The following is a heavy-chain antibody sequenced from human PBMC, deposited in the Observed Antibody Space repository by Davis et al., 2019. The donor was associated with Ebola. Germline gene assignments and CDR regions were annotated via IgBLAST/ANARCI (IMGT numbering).Heavy chain of an antibody. V-gene: IGHV4-61*09. Sequence: PSETLSLTCIVSGGSITSAGYYWSWLRQPAGKGLEWIGHAYTSGGTNYNPSLKSRVTISVDTSQNRFSLRLNSVATAETAVYYCAVNSSGSDLNAFDIWGQGTKVTISS. CDR1: GGSITSAGYY. CDR2: AYTSGGT. CDR3: AVNSSGSDLNAFDI. J-gene: IGHJ3*02. D-gene: IGHD5-12*01.